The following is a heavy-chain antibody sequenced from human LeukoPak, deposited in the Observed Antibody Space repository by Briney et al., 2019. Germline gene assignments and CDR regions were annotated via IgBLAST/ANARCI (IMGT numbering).Heavy chain of an antibody. CDR3: ARGGMYDSYYFFYMVV. CDR1: GFTFSGYA. V-gene: IGHV3-30*01. D-gene: IGHD3-22*01. CDR2: ISYDGYNK. J-gene: IGHJ6*03. Sequence: PGTSLRLSCAASGFTFSGYAVHWVRQAPGKGLQWVAAISYDGYNKYYADSLKGRFTISRENSKNTLWLQMNSLRAEDTAVYYCARGGMYDSYYFFYMVVWGKGTTVTVSS.